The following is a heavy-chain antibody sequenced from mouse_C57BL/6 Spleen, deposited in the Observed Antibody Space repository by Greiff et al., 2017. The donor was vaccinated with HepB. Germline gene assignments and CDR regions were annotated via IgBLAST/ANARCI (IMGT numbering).Heavy chain of an antibody. CDR2: ISSGGDYI. J-gene: IGHJ3*01. CDR3: TSLYGPAWFAY. D-gene: IGHD1-1*02. CDR1: GFTFSSYA. Sequence: EVKLMESGEGLVKPGGSLKLSCAASGFTFSSYAMSWVRQTPEKRLEWVAYISSGGDYIYYADTVKGRFTISRDNARNPLYLQMSSLKSEDTAMYYCTSLYGPAWFAYWGQRTLVTVSA. V-gene: IGHV5-9-1*02.